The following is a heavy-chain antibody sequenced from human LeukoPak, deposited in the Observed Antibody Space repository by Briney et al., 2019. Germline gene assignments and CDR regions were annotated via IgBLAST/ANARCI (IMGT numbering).Heavy chain of an antibody. CDR2: ISGSGSST. D-gene: IGHD3-16*01. J-gene: IGHJ6*02. CDR3: AKRDYESYYYGMDA. V-gene: IGHV3-23*01. CDR1: GFTFSSYA. Sequence: GGSLRLSCAASGFTFSSYAMSWVRQAPGKGLEWVSAISGSGSSTYYADSVKGRFTISRDNSKNTLYLQMNSLRPEDTAVYYCAKRDYESYYYGMDAWGQGTTVTVSS.